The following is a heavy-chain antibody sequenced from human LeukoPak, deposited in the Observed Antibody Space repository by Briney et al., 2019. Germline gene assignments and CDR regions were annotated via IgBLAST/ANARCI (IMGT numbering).Heavy chain of an antibody. CDR2: INPNSGGT. CDR1: GYTFTGYY. CDR3: ARDLYSSSWYQRYYYYYNMDV. V-gene: IGHV1-2*02. D-gene: IGHD6-13*01. Sequence: ASVKVSCKASGYTFTGYYMHWVRQAPGQGLEWMGWINPNSGGTNYAQKFQGRVTMTRDTSISTAYMELSRLRSDDTAVYYCARDLYSSSWYQRYYYYYNMDVWGKGTTVTISS. J-gene: IGHJ6*03.